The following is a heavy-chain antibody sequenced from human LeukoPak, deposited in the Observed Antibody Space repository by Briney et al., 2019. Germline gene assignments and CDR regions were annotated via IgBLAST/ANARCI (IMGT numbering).Heavy chain of an antibody. D-gene: IGHD5-12*01. CDR2: IKQDGSEK. Sequence: GGSLRLSCAASGFTFSSYWMSWVRQPPGKGLEWVANIKQDGSEKYYVDTVKGRFTISRDNAKNSLYLQMNSLRVEDTAVYYCARGYSAYATCFDYWGQGTLVTVSS. J-gene: IGHJ4*02. V-gene: IGHV3-7*04. CDR3: ARGYSAYATCFDY. CDR1: GFTFSSYW.